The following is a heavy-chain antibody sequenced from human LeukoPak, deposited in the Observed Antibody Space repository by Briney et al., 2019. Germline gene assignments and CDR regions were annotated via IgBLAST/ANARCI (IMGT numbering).Heavy chain of an antibody. CDR1: GYTFTGYY. J-gene: IGHJ4*02. V-gene: IGHV1-2*02. Sequence: ASVKVSCKASGYTFTGYYMHWVRQAPGQGLEWMGWINPNSGGTNYAQKFQGRVTMTRDTSISTAYMELSRLRFDDTAVYYCTIWFGELSLTFDYWGQGTLVTVSS. CDR2: INPNSGGT. D-gene: IGHD3-10*01. CDR3: TIWFGELSLTFDY.